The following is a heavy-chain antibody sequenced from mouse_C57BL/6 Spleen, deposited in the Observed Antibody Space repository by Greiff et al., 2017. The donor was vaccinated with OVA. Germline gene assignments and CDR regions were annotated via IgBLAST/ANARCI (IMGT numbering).Heavy chain of an antibody. CDR2: IDPANGNT. CDR1: GFNIKNTY. Sequence: EVQLQQSVAELVRPGASVKLSCTASGFNIKNTYMHWVKQRPEQGLEWIGRIDPANGNTKYATKFQGKATITADTTSNTAYLQLSSLTSEDTAIYYCALPGSSEQYYFDYWGQGTTLTVSS. D-gene: IGHD1-1*01. J-gene: IGHJ2*01. V-gene: IGHV14-3*01. CDR3: ALPGSSEQYYFDY.